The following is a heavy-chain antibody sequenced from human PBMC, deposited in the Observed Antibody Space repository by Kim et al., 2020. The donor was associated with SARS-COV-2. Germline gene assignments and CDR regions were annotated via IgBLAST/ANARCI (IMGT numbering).Heavy chain of an antibody. CDR3: AKRLAYFFDY. J-gene: IGHJ4*02. D-gene: IGHD6-19*01. Sequence: GGSLRLSCAASGFTFSNYFMTWVRQAPGKGLEWVSGINADGDSTDYADSVKGRFTISRDTSKNTLYLQMNSLRAEDTAIYYCAKRLAYFFDYWGEGTLVTVS. V-gene: IGHV3-23*01. CDR2: INADGDST. CDR1: GFTFSNYF.